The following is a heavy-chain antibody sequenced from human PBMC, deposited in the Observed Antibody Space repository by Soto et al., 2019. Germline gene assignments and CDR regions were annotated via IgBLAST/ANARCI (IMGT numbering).Heavy chain of an antibody. CDR1: GFTFSSYG. V-gene: IGHV3-30*18. J-gene: IGHJ4*02. Sequence: GGSLRLSCAASGFTFSSYGMHWVRQAPGKGLEWVAVISYDGSNKYYADSVKGRFTISRDNSKNTLYLQMNSLRAEDTAVYYCAKDYQVVVAATSYFDYWGQGTLVTVSS. CDR2: ISYDGSNK. CDR3: AKDYQVVVAATSYFDY. D-gene: IGHD2-15*01.